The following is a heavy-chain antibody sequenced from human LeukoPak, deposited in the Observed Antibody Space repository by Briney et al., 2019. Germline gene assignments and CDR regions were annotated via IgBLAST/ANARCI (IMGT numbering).Heavy chain of an antibody. CDR1: GGSFSGYY. CDR3: ARVPPTYCGGDCYSVAADY. J-gene: IGHJ4*02. D-gene: IGHD2-21*02. Sequence: SETLSLTCAVYGGSFSGYYWSWIRQPPGKGREWIGEINHSGSTNYNPSLKSRVTISVDTSKNQFSLKLSSVTTADTAVYYCARVPPTYCGGDCYSVAADYWGQGTLVTVSS. CDR2: INHSGST. V-gene: IGHV4-34*01.